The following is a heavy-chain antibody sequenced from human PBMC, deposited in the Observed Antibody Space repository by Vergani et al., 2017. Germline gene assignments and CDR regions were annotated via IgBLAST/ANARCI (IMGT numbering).Heavy chain of an antibody. CDR2: INPKSGGT. CDR1: GYTFIASY. D-gene: IGHD5-18*01. CDR3: ARAEMQVWLSVGWFDP. Sequence: QLQLVQSGPEVKKPGASVTVSCTASGYTFIASYIHWVRQPPDQGLEWMGWINPKSGGTNYAQKFQGRVTMTRDTSISTAYMELSRLRSDETSMYYCARAEMQVWLSVGWFDPWGEGTLVTVST. V-gene: IGHV1-2*02. J-gene: IGHJ5*02.